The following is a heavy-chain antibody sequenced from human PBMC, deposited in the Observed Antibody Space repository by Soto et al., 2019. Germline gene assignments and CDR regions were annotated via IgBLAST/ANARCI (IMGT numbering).Heavy chain of an antibody. CDR2: ISYDGSNK. CDR1: GFTFSSYG. D-gene: IGHD3-22*01. V-gene: IGHV3-30*18. Sequence: PGGSLRLSCAASGFTFSSYGMHWVRQAPGKGLEWVAVISYDGSNKYYADSVKGRFTISRDNSKNTLYLQMNSLRAEDTAVYYCAKYYYDSSGYLNPFDYWGQGTLATVSS. CDR3: AKYYYDSSGYLNPFDY. J-gene: IGHJ4*02.